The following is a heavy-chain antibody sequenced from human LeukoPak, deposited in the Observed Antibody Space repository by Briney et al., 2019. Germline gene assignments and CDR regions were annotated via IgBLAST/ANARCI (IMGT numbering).Heavy chain of an antibody. D-gene: IGHD3-10*01. CDR1: GFTLSDYY. Sequence: GGSLRLSCAASGFTLSDYYMSWIRQAPGKGLEWVSYSSSTGRTINYADSVKGRFTISRDNAKNSLYLQMNSLRAEDTAVYYCARNGGYYGSGTYYIDFDYWGRGTLVTVSS. CDR2: SSSTGRTI. CDR3: ARNGGYYGSGTYYIDFDY. J-gene: IGHJ4*02. V-gene: IGHV3-11*01.